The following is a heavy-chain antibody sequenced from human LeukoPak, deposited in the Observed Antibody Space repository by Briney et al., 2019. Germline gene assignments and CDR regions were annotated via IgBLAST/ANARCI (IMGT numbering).Heavy chain of an antibody. CDR1: GGSISSGGYY. J-gene: IGHJ5*02. Sequence: SETLSLTCTVSGGSISSGGYYWSWIRQHPGKGLEWIGYIYYSGSTNYNPSLKSRVTISVDTSKNQFSLKLSSVTAADTAVYYCARGRAAAGKAKNNWFDPWGQGTLVTVSS. D-gene: IGHD6-13*01. CDR3: ARGRAAAGKAKNNWFDP. CDR2: IYYSGST. V-gene: IGHV4-61*08.